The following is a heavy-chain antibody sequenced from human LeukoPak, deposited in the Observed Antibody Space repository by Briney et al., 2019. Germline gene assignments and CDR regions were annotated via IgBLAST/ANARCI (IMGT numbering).Heavy chain of an antibody. Sequence: GGSLRLSCAASGFTFSSYGMHWVRQAPGKGLEWVAVISYDGSNKYYADSVKGRFTISRDNSKNTLYLQMNSLRAEDTAVYYCARDWSRNDRWAQPISWGQGTLVTVSS. D-gene: IGHD1-1*01. CDR3: ARDWSRNDRWAQPIS. J-gene: IGHJ5*02. V-gene: IGHV3-30*03. CDR2: ISYDGSNK. CDR1: GFTFSSYG.